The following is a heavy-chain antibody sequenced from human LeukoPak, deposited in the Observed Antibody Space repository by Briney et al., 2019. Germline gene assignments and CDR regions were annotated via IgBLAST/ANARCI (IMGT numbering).Heavy chain of an antibody. CDR2: INHSGST. J-gene: IGHJ4*02. Sequence: SETLSLTCAVYGGSFSGYYWGWIRQPPGKGLEWIGEINHSGSTNYNPSLKSRVTISVDTSKNQFSLKLSSVTAADTAVYYCARGSPGEDIVVVPAAIRVNFDYWGQGTLVTVSS. V-gene: IGHV4-34*01. D-gene: IGHD2-2*02. CDR1: GGSFSGYY. CDR3: ARGSPGEDIVVVPAAIRVNFDY.